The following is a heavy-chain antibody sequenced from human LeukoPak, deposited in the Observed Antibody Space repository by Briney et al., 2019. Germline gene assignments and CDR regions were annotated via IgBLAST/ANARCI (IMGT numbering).Heavy chain of an antibody. CDR1: GYTFTSYD. J-gene: IGHJ5*02. CDR2: MNPNSGNT. V-gene: IGHV1-8*01. CDR3: ARCPTYYYDSSGDWGSRFDP. D-gene: IGHD3-22*01. Sequence: ASVKVSCKASGYTFTSYDINWVRQATGQGLEWMGWMNPNSGNTSYAQKFQGRVTMTKNTSISTAYMELSSLRSEDTAVYYCARCPTYYYDSSGDWGSRFDPWGQGTLVTVSS.